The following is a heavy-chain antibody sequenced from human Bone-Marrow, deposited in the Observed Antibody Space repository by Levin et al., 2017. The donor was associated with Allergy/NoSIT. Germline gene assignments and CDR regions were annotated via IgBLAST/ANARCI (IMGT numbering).Heavy chain of an antibody. CDR2: IKSKTDGGTT. Sequence: GESLKISCAASGFTFSNAWMSWVRQAPGKGLEWVGRIKSKTDGGTTDYAAPVKGRFTISRDDSKNTLYLQMNSLKTEDTAVYYCTTDEGGDYHYWGQGTLVTVSS. J-gene: IGHJ4*02. V-gene: IGHV3-15*01. CDR3: TTDEGGDYHY. CDR1: GFTFSNAW. D-gene: IGHD4-17*01.